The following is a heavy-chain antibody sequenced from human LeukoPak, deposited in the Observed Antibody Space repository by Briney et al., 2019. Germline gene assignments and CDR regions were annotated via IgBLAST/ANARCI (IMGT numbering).Heavy chain of an antibody. V-gene: IGHV4-61*02. J-gene: IGHJ3*02. Sequence: PSETLSLTCTVSGGSISSGSYYWSWIRQPAGKGLEWIGRIYTSGSTNYNPSLKSRVTISVDTSKNQFSLKLSSVTAADTAVYYCARVRVGGSYPGDAFDIWGQGTMVTVSS. CDR1: GGSISSGSYY. CDR3: ARVRVGGSYPGDAFDI. CDR2: IYTSGST. D-gene: IGHD1-26*01.